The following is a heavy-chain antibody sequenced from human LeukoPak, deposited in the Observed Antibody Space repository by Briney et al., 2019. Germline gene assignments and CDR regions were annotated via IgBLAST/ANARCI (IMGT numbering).Heavy chain of an antibody. CDR3: AKDFRIGYSAHFDY. J-gene: IGHJ4*01. Sequence: GGSLRLSCAASGFTFSSHLMHWVRQAPGKGLVWVSRISSDGTYTNYADSVRGRFTISRDNAKNTLYLQMNSLRAEDTAVYYCAKDFRIGYSAHFDYWGQEPWSPSPQ. V-gene: IGHV3-74*01. CDR1: GFTFSSHL. CDR2: ISSDGTYT. D-gene: IGHD2-21*01.